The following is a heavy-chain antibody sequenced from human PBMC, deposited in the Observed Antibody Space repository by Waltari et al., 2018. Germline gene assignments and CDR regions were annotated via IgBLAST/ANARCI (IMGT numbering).Heavy chain of an antibody. D-gene: IGHD5-12*01. CDR2: IRSNDYTGGT. CDR3: TREDDGNDSGAFDL. CDR1: GFTFRDYA. Sequence: EVQLVESGGDLVQPGRSLRLSCTGSGFTFRDYAINWVRQAPGTGVEWLWFIRSNDYTGGTSFAASVGGRFSISRDDYKRTAYLEMNALQTDDSATYYCTREDDGNDSGAFDLWGQGTLVTVSS. J-gene: IGHJ3*01. V-gene: IGHV3-49*04.